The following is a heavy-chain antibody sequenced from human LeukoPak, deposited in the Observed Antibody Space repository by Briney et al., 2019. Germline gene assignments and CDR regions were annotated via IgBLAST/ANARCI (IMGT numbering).Heavy chain of an antibody. V-gene: IGHV3-33*06. CDR1: GFTFSSYG. D-gene: IGHD2-15*01. CDR2: IWYDGSNK. Sequence: PGGSVRLSCAAYGFTFSSYGMHWVRQAPGKGLEGVAVIWYDGSNKYYADSVKGRFTISRDNSKNTLYLQMNSLRAEDTAVYYCANDGGKISYWGQGTLVTVSS. CDR3: ANDGGKISY. J-gene: IGHJ4*02.